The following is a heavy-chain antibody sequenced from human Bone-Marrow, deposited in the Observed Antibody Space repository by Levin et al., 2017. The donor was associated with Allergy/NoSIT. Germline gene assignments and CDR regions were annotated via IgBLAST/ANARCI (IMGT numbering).Heavy chain of an antibody. CDR3: ANLKLGADYDL. CDR2: ISGSGTDT. J-gene: IGHJ5*02. CDR1: GFTFIYYA. V-gene: IGHV3-23*01. Sequence: GGSLRLSCAASGFTFIYYAMTWVRQAPGKGLEWVSTISGSGTDTYYTDSVKGRFTISRDNSRNTLYLQMNRLRADDTAVYYCANLKLGADYDLWGQGTLVTVSS. D-gene: IGHD4-11*01.